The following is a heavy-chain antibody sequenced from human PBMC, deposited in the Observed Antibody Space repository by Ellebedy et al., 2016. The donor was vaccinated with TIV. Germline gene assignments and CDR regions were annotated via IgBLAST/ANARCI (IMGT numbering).Heavy chain of an antibody. CDR2: VSWNSGSI. V-gene: IGHV3-9*01. CDR3: ARANLEYYGSGKWGPFDF. J-gene: IGHJ4*02. Sequence: PGGSLRLSCAASGFRFDDFALHWVRQLPGKGLEWCSGVSWNSGSIGYADSVRGRFTISRDNAKNSLYLQMNSLRREDTALYYCARANLEYYGSGKWGPFDFWGQGILVTVSS. D-gene: IGHD3-10*01. CDR1: GFRFDDFA.